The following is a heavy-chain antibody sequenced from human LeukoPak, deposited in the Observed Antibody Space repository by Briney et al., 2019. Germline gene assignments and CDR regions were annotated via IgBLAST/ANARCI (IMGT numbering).Heavy chain of an antibody. CDR3: ARDVRLGELSSDNWFDP. CDR2: IKQDGSEK. CDR1: GFTFSSYW. J-gene: IGHJ5*02. V-gene: IGHV3-7*01. Sequence: GGSLRLSCAASGFTFSSYWMSWVRQAPGKGLEGVANIKQDGSEKYYVDSVKGRFTISRDNAKNSLYLQMNSLRAEDTAVYYCARDVRLGELSSDNWFDPWGKGTLVPVSS. D-gene: IGHD3-16*02.